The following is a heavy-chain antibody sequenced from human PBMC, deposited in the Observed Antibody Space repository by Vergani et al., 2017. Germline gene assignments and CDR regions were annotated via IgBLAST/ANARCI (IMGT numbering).Heavy chain of an antibody. J-gene: IGHJ5*02. CDR3: ARVEPSGHYRFDP. Sequence: QVQLQESGPGLVKPSETLSLTCTVPGGSISSYYWSWIRQPPGKGLEWIGYIYYSGSTNYDPSLKSRVTISVDTSKNQFSLKLSSVTAADTAVYYCARVEPSGHYRFDPWGQGSLVTVSS. V-gene: IGHV4-59*01. CDR2: IYYSGST. D-gene: IGHD3-10*01. CDR1: GGSISSYY.